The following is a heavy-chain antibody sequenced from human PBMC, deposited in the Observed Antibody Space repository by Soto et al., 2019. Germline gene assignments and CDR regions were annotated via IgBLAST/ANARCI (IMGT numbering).Heavy chain of an antibody. CDR2: IDWADDK. J-gene: IGHJ4*02. CDR1: GFSLSTTGMC. Sequence: SGPTLVNPTQTLTLTCTFSGFSLSTTGMCVSWIRQPPGKALEWLALIDWADDKYYSTSLKTRLTISKDTSKNQVVLTMTNVEPVDTATYFCSRAVGGFTYGYPDYWGQGTMVTVSS. CDR3: SRAVGGFTYGYPDY. D-gene: IGHD5-18*01. V-gene: IGHV2-70*01.